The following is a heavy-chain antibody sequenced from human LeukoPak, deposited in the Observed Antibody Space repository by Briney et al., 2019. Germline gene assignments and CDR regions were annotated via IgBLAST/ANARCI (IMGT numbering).Heavy chain of an antibody. CDR2: ISAYNGNT. J-gene: IGHJ4*02. CDR3: ARVPSGGPFDY. D-gene: IGHD2-15*01. CDR1: GYTFTSYV. V-gene: IGHV1-18*01. Sequence: ASVKVSCKASGYTFTSYVISWVRQAPGQGLEWMGWISAYNGNTNYAQRLQGRVTMTTDTSTSTAYMELRSLTSDDTAVYYCARVPSGGPFDYWGQGTLVTVSS.